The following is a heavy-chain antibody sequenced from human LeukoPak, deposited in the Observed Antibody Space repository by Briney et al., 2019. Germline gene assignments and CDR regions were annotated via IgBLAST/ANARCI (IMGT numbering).Heavy chain of an antibody. CDR1: GGSFSGYY. Sequence: SETLSLTCAVYGGSFSGYYWSWIRQPPGKGLEWIGEINHSGSTNYNPSLKSRVTISVDTSKNQFSLKLGSVTAADTAVYYCARVYCTNGVCYKGPFDYWGQGTLVTVSS. V-gene: IGHV4-34*01. D-gene: IGHD2-8*01. CDR3: ARVYCTNGVCYKGPFDY. J-gene: IGHJ4*02. CDR2: INHSGST.